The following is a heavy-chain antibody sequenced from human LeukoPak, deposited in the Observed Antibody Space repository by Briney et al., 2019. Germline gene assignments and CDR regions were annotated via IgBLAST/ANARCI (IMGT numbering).Heavy chain of an antibody. CDR2: ISGSGGST. Sequence: GGSLRLSCAASGFTFSSYAMSWVRQAPGKGLEWVSAISGSGGSTYYADSAKGRFTISRDNSKNTLYLQMNSLRAEDTAVYYCAKPSGGYDSSGYYFDYWGQGTLVTVSS. CDR3: AKPSGGYDSSGYYFDY. D-gene: IGHD3-22*01. CDR1: GFTFSSYA. V-gene: IGHV3-23*01. J-gene: IGHJ4*02.